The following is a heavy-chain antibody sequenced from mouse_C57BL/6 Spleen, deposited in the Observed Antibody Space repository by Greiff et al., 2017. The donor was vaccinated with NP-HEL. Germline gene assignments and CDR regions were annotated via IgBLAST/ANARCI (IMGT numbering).Heavy chain of an antibody. J-gene: IGHJ2*01. D-gene: IGHD1-1*01. Sequence: QVQLQQPGAELVMPGASVKLSCKASGYTFTSYWMHWVKQRPGQGLEWIGEIDPSDSYTNYNQKFKGKSTLTVDKSSSTAYMQLSSLTSEDSAVYYCARSGRSSYYFDYWGQGTTRTVSS. V-gene: IGHV1-69*01. CDR3: ARSGRSSYYFDY. CDR2: IDPSDSYT. CDR1: GYTFTSYW.